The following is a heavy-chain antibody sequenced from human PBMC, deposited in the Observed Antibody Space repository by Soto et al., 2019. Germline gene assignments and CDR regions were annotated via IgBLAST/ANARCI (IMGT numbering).Heavy chain of an antibody. CDR3: ARDRGLEDIVVVVAATRLYGMDV. CDR1: GGTFSSYA. Sequence: SVKVSCKASGGTFSSYAISWVRQAPGQGLVWMGGIIPIFGTANYAQKFQGRVTITADESTSTAYMELSRLRSEDTAVYYCARDRGLEDIVVVVAATRLYGMDVWGQGTTVTVSS. D-gene: IGHD2-15*01. J-gene: IGHJ6*02. CDR2: IIPIFGTA. V-gene: IGHV1-69*13.